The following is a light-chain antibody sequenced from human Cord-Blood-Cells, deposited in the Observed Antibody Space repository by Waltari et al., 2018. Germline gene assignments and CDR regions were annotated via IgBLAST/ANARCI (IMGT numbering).Light chain of an antibody. CDR3: SSYAGSNNFV. J-gene: IGLJ1*01. CDR2: DVS. V-gene: IGLV2-8*01. CDR1: SSDVGGYNY. Sequence: QSALTQPPSASGSPGQSVTISCTGTSSDVGGYNYVSWYQQHPGKAPKHMIYDVSKRPSGVPDRFSGSKSGNTASLTVSGLQAEDEADYYCSSYAGSNNFVFGTGTKVTVL.